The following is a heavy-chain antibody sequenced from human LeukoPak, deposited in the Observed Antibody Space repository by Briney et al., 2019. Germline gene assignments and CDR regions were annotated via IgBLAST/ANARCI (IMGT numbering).Heavy chain of an antibody. D-gene: IGHD4-23*01. Sequence: GGSLRLSCAASGFTFSSYSMNWVRQAPGKGLEWVSFISSSSSYIYYADSVKGRFTISRDNAKNSLYLQMNSLRAEDTAVYYCARLDYGGNPVRDYWGQGTLVTVSS. CDR1: GFTFSSYS. V-gene: IGHV3-21*01. CDR2: ISSSSSYI. J-gene: IGHJ4*02. CDR3: ARLDYGGNPVRDY.